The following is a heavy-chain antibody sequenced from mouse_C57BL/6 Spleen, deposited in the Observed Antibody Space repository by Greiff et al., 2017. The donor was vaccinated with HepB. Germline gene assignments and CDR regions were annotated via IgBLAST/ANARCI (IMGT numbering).Heavy chain of an antibody. CDR3: VRHLYGPDFYYYAMDY. V-gene: IGHV10-1*01. Sequence: EVMLVESGGGLVQPKGSLKLSCAASGFSFNTYAMNWVRQAPGKGLEWVARIRSKSNNYATYYADSVKDRFTISRDDSESMLYLQMNNLKTEDTAMYYCVRHLYGPDFYYYAMDYWGQGTSVTVSS. CDR2: IRSKSNNYAT. D-gene: IGHD1-1*02. J-gene: IGHJ4*01. CDR1: GFSFNTYA.